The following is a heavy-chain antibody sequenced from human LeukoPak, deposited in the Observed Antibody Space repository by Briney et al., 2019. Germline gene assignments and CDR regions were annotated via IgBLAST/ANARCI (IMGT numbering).Heavy chain of an antibody. J-gene: IGHJ4*02. CDR2: IIPIFGTA. CDR1: GGTFSSYA. CDR3: ARDMVRAFYY. Sequence: SVKVSCKASGGTFSSYAISWVRQAPGRGLEWMGGIIPIFGTANYAQKFQGRVTITADESTSTAYMEPSSLRSEDTAVYYCARDMVRAFYYWGQGTLVTVSS. V-gene: IGHV1-69*13. D-gene: IGHD3-10*01.